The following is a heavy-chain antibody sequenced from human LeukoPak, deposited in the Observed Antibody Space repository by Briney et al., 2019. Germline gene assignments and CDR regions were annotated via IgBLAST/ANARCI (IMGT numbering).Heavy chain of an antibody. CDR2: ISGRGGNT. CDR1: GFTFSSYG. Sequence: GGSLRLSCAASGFTFSSYGMSWVRQAPGKGLEWVSAISGRGGNTYYADSVKGRFTISRDNSKSTLYPQMNSLRAEDTAVYYCAKVGHDYGDFYGYYFDYWGQGTLVTVPS. V-gene: IGHV3-23*01. D-gene: IGHD4-17*01. J-gene: IGHJ4*02. CDR3: AKVGHDYGDFYGYYFDY.